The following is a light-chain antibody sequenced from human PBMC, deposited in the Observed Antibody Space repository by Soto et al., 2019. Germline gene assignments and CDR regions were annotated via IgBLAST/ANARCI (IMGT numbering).Light chain of an antibody. CDR2: DVS. CDR3: XSYTSSSTLCV. CDR1: SSDVGGYNY. V-gene: IGLV2-14*01. Sequence: QSVLTQPASVSGSPGQSITISCTGTSSDVGGYNYVSWYQQHPGKAPKLMIYDVSNRPSGVSNRFSGSKSGNTASLTISGLQAEDEADYYCXSYTSSSTLCVFGTGTKVTVL. J-gene: IGLJ1*01.